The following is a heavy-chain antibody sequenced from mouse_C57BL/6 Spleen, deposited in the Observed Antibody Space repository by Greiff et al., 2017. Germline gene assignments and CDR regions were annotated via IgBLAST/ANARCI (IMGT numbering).Heavy chain of an antibody. Sequence: DVKLVESGGGLVKPGGSLKLSCAASGFTFSDYGMHWVRQAPEKGLEWVAYISSGSSTIYYADTVKGRFTISRDNAKNTLFLQMTSLRSEDTAMYYCARNYGTIGYAMDYWGQGTSVTVSS. V-gene: IGHV5-17*01. J-gene: IGHJ4*01. CDR3: ARNYGTIGYAMDY. D-gene: IGHD1-1*01. CDR2: ISSGSSTI. CDR1: GFTFSDYG.